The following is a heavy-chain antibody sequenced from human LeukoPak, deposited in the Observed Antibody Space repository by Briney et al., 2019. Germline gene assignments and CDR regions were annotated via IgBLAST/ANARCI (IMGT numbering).Heavy chain of an antibody. V-gene: IGHV3-23*01. J-gene: IGHJ4*02. Sequence: ETLSLTCAVYGGSFSGYYWSWIRQPPGKGLEWVSAISGSGGSTYYADSVKGRFTISRDNSKNTLYLQMNSLRAEDTAVYYCAKEWVYGDYDYWGQGTLVTVSS. CDR3: AKEWVYGDYDY. CDR2: ISGSGGST. CDR1: GGSFSGYY. D-gene: IGHD4-17*01.